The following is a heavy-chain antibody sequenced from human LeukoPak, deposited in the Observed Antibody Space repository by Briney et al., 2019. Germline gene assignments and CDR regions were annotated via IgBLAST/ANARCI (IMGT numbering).Heavy chain of an antibody. CDR3: AKELKPMIVVADLFDY. D-gene: IGHD3-22*01. CDR2: ISYDGSYK. Sequence: AGGSLRLSCAASGFTFSRFGMHWVRQTPGKGLDWVALISYDGSYKYYTDSVKGRFTISRDNSKNIMYLQMNSLRPDDTAVYYCAKELKPMIVVADLFDYWGQGTLVTVSS. CDR1: GFTFSRFG. J-gene: IGHJ4*02. V-gene: IGHV3-30*18.